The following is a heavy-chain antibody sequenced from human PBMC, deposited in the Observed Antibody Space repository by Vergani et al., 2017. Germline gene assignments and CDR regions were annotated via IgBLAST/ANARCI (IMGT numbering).Heavy chain of an antibody. CDR3: ARGRGDNWYVDL. CDR1: NFFISSNAYY. CDR2: LHHNGAT. V-gene: IGHV4-38-2*02. D-gene: IGHD3-10*01. J-gene: IGHJ2*01. Sequence: QVQLKESGPGLVKPSETLSLTCTVSNFFISSNAYYWGWIRQAPGRGLEWIGSLHHNGATSHNPSLRRRVTMSVDTSKNQFSQSLNSVTAADAAIYYCARGRGDNWYVDLWGRGTLVTVSS.